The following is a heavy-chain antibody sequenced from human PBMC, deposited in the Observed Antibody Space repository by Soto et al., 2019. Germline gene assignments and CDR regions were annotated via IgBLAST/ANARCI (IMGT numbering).Heavy chain of an antibody. J-gene: IGHJ4*02. V-gene: IGHV4-39*01. Sequence: GLISQPPGKGLEWIGSIYYSGGTYYNPSLTSRVTISVDTSKNQFSLKLSSVTAADTAVYYCARHRYSYGVYYFDYWGQGTLVTVSS. CDR2: IYYSGGT. D-gene: IGHD5-18*01. CDR3: ARHRYSYGVYYFDY.